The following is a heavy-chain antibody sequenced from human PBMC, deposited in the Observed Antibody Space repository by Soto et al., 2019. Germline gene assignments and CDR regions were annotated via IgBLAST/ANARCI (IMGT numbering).Heavy chain of an antibody. V-gene: IGHV1-2*02. J-gene: IGHJ6*02. CDR2: LNPNSGGT. CDR3: ARIGAYYDGMDF. Sequence: ASVKVSCKASGCTFTGYYMHWVRPAPGQGHEWMGCLNPNSGGTNYAQKFQGRVTMTRDTSSSTAYMGLSRLRTDDTAVYYCARIGAYYDGMDFGGQGTPVTVSS. CDR1: GCTFTGYY.